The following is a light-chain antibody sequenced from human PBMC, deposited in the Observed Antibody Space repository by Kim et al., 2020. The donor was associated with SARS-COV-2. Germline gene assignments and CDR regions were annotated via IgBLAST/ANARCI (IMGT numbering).Light chain of an antibody. Sequence: SSELTQPPSVSVAPGETARISCGGNSIATKSVHWYQQKPGQAPLLVIYYDSDRPSGIPERFSGSNSENTATLTISRVGAGDEADYYCQVWDDSSDHLWVFGGGTKVTVL. CDR1: SIATKS. J-gene: IGLJ3*02. CDR3: QVWDDSSDHLWV. CDR2: YDS. V-gene: IGLV3-21*04.